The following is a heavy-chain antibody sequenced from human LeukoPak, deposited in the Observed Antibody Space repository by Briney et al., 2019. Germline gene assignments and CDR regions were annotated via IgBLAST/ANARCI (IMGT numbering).Heavy chain of an antibody. CDR3: ARGGYYGSGSYYNLYYMDV. Sequence: SVKVSCKASGGTFSSYAISWVRQAPGQGLEWMGGIIPIFGTANYAQKFQGRVTITTDESTSTAYMELSSLRSEDTAVYYCARGGYYGSGSYYNLYYMDVWGKGTKVTVSS. J-gene: IGHJ6*03. V-gene: IGHV1-69*05. CDR2: IIPIFGTA. D-gene: IGHD3-10*01. CDR1: GGTFSSYA.